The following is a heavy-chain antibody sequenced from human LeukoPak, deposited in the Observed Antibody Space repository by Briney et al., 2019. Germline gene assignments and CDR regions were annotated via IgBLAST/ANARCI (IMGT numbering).Heavy chain of an antibody. CDR3: TTVARAKTGYYALTGYYYYYLDV. D-gene: IGHD3-9*01. V-gene: IGHV3-15*01. CDR1: GITFSNAW. J-gene: IGHJ6*03. Sequence: PGGSLRLSCVASGITFSNAWMSWVRQAPGKGLEWVGRIKSKTDGGTTDYAAPVKGRFTISRDDSKNTLYLQMNSLKTEDTAVFYCTTVARAKTGYYALTGYYYYYLDVWGKGTTVTVSS. CDR2: IKSKTDGGTT.